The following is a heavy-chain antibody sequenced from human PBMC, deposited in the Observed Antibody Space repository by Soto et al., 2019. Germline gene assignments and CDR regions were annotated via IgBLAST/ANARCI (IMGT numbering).Heavy chain of an antibody. CDR2: IYYSGST. D-gene: IGHD2-8*01. V-gene: IGHV4-59*12. CDR1: GGSISTYY. CDR3: ARESRCVNGACGNVFDI. J-gene: IGHJ3*02. Sequence: QVQLQESGPGLVTPSETLSLTCTVSGGSISTYYWTWIRQSPEKGLEWLGNIYYSGSTNYSPSLNCRLTISLDTSKNQFSLKLRSVTAADTAVYYCARESRCVNGACGNVFDIWGRGTKVTVSS.